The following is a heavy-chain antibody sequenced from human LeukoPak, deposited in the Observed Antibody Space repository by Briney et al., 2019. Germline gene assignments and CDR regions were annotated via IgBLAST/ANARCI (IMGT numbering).Heavy chain of an antibody. CDR1: GFTFSSYA. CDR2: ISTTGGST. Sequence: PGGSLRLSCAASGFTFSSYAMSWVRQAPGRGLEWVSSISTTGGSTFYADSVKGRFTISRGNSKNTLYLQMNSLRAEDTAVYYCAKDESTGIYWGQGTLVTVSS. D-gene: IGHD1-14*01. V-gene: IGHV3-23*01. J-gene: IGHJ4*02. CDR3: AKDESTGIY.